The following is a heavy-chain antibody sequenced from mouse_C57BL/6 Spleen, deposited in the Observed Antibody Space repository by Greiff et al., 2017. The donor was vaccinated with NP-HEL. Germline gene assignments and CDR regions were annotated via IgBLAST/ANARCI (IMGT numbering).Heavy chain of an antibody. Sequence: EVKVVESGEGLVKPGGSLKLSCAASGFTFSSYAMSWVRQTPEKRLEWVAYISSGGDYIYYADTVKGRFTISRDNARNTLYLQMSSLKSEDTAMYYCTRDRGDYYGEVWGTGTTVTVSS. J-gene: IGHJ1*03. V-gene: IGHV5-9-1*02. CDR2: ISSGGDYI. CDR1: GFTFSSYA. CDR3: TRDRGDYYGEV. D-gene: IGHD1-1*01.